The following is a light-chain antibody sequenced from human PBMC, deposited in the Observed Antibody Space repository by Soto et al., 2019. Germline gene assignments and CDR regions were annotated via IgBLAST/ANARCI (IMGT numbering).Light chain of an antibody. V-gene: IGKV3-15*01. CDR2: DAS. Sequence: IVMTQSPATLSMSPGERANLSCRASESVSINLAWYQQKPGQSPRLLVYDASTRATGIPARFTGSGSGAEFTLTISSLQSEDFAVYFCQQYNNWPPSWTFGQGTKVEIK. CDR3: QQYNNWPPSWT. J-gene: IGKJ1*01. CDR1: ESVSIN.